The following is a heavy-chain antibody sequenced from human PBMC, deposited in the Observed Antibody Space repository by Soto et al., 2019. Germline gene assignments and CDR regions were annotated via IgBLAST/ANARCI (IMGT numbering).Heavy chain of an antibody. CDR2: INTYNGKT. CDR1: GYTFTRYG. J-gene: IGHJ6*04. CDR3: ALVDVYVTPSPQDV. V-gene: IGHV1-18*01. D-gene: IGHD3-16*01. Sequence: QVQLVQSGAEVKNPGASVKVSCKASGYTFTRYGIAWARQAPGQGLEWMAWINTYNGKTNYAQNVQGRVTLTTDTSTSTAYMELRSLRSNATAIDYCALVDVYVTPSPQDVWGEGTTVIVSS.